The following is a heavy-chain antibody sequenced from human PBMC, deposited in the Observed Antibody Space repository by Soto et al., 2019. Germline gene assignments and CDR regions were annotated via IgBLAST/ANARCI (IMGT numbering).Heavy chain of an antibody. CDR2: INSDGSST. Sequence: GGSLRLSCAASGFTFSSYWMHWVRQAPGKGLVWVSRINSDGSSTSYADSVKGRFTISRDNAKNTLYLQMNSLRAEDTAVYYCARDTLYYYYYYYMDVWGKGTTVTVSS. CDR3: ARDTLYYYYYYYMDV. CDR1: GFTFSSYW. V-gene: IGHV3-74*01. J-gene: IGHJ6*03.